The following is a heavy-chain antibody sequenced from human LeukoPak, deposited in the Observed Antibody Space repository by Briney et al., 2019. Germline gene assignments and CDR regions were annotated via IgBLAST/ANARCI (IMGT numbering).Heavy chain of an antibody. CDR3: ARRPYSDTSGRLSDV. Sequence: GGSLRLSCAASGFAFSSYNMNWVRQAPGKGLEWISYIGSSGSPTHYADSVGGRFTISRDNAKNSLYLQMNSLRDEDTAVYFCARRPYSDTSGRLSDVWGHGTTVTVSS. CDR1: GFAFSSYN. CDR2: IGSSGSPT. J-gene: IGHJ6*02. D-gene: IGHD3-22*01. V-gene: IGHV3-48*02.